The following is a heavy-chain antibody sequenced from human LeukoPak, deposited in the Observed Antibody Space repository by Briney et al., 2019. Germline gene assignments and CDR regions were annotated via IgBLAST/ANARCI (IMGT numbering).Heavy chain of an antibody. CDR2: ISSSSSYI. CDR3: AGMAHGDY. J-gene: IGHJ4*02. Sequence: SPSLSCALSGFTSSSYSMNWVRQAARHGLEWVSCISSSSSYIHYAARVKSRFTISRDNAKNSLYLQMNSLRAEDTAVYYCAGMAHGDYWGQGTLVTVSS. D-gene: IGHD6-13*01. CDR1: GFTSSSYS. V-gene: IGHV3-21*01.